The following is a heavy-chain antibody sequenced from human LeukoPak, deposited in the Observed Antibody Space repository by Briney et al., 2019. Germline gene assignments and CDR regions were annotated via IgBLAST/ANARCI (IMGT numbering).Heavy chain of an antibody. Sequence: ASVKVSCKTSGYTFTSYGISWVRQAPGQGLEWMGWISGYNGNTHYAQKLQGRVTMTTDTSTSTAYMELRSLRSDDTAVYYCARELIAGEWPYYYDSSGYNYWGQGTLVTVSS. V-gene: IGHV1-18*01. J-gene: IGHJ4*02. CDR2: ISGYNGNT. CDR3: ARELIAGEWPYYYDSSGYNY. CDR1: GYTFTSYG. D-gene: IGHD3-22*01.